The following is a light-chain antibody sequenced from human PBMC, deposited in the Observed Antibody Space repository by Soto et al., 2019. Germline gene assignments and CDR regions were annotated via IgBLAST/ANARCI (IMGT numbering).Light chain of an antibody. V-gene: IGLV2-14*01. CDR1: SSYVGGYNY. CDR2: EVS. Sequence: QSVLTQPASVSGSPGQSITISCTGTSSYVGGYNYVSWYQQHPGKAPKLMIDEVSNRPSGVSNRFSGSKSGNTASLTISGLQAEDEADYYCSSYTSSSTRVFGTGTKVTVL. J-gene: IGLJ1*01. CDR3: SSYTSSSTRV.